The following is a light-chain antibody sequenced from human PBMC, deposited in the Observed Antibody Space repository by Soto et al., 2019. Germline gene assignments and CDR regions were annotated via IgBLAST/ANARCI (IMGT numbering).Light chain of an antibody. Sequence: QSALTQPASVSGSPGQSITISCTGTSSDVGSYNLVSWYQQHPGKAPKLMIYEVSKRPSGVSNRFSGSKSGNTASLTISGLQAEDEADYYCCSYAGSRTVVFGGGPKQTVL. J-gene: IGLJ2*01. CDR2: EVS. CDR3: CSYAGSRTVV. V-gene: IGLV2-23*02. CDR1: SSDVGSYNL.